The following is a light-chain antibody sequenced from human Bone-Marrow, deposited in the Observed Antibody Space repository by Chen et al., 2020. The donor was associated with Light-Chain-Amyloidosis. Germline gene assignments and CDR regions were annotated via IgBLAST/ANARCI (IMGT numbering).Light chain of an antibody. CDR1: QSVSSN. Sequence: EIVMTQSPAPLSVSPGERATLSCRASQSVSSNLAWYQQKPGQAPRLLIYGASTRATGIPARFSGSGSGTEFTLTISSLQSKDFAVYYCQQYNNWPPLTFGGGTKVEIK. J-gene: IGKJ4*01. CDR3: QQYNNWPPLT. V-gene: IGKV3-15*01. CDR2: GAS.